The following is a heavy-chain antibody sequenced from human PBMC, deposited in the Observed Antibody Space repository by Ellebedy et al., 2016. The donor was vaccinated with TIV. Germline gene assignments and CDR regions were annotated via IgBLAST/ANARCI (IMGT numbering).Heavy chain of an antibody. CDR3: AKGNRGILWSLGGFDP. D-gene: IGHD2-21*01. J-gene: IGHJ5*02. CDR1: GFTFRSYG. Sequence: GESLKISXAVSGFTFRSYGMHWVRQAPGKGLEWVAVISYDGSNKYYADSVKGRFTISRDNSKNTLYLQMNSLRAEDTAVYYCAKGNRGILWSLGGFDPWGQGTLVTVSS. V-gene: IGHV3-30*18. CDR2: ISYDGSNK.